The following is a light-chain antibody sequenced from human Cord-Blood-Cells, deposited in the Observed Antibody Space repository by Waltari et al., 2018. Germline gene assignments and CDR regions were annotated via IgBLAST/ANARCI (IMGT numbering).Light chain of an antibody. J-gene: IGKJ4*01. CDR2: DAS. V-gene: IGKV1-33*01. CDR3: QQYDNLPALT. Sequence: DIQMTQSPSSLSASVGDRVTITCQASQDISNYLNWYQQKPGKAPKPLIYDASNLETGVPSRFSGSGSGTDFTFTISSLQPEDIATYYCQQYDNLPALTFGGGTKVENK. CDR1: QDISNY.